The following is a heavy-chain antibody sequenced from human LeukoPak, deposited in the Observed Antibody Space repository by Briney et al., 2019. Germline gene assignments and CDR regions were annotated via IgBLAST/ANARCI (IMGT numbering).Heavy chain of an antibody. D-gene: IGHD3-10*01. Sequence: ASVKVSFKVSGYTLTELSMHWVRQAPGKGLEWMGGFDPEDGETIYAQKFQGRVTMTEDTSTDTAYMELSSLRSEDTAVYYCATGGIMVRGVIPMDYYYYGMDVWGQGTTVTVSS. CDR2: FDPEDGET. V-gene: IGHV1-24*01. CDR1: GYTLTELS. CDR3: ATGGIMVRGVIPMDYYYYGMDV. J-gene: IGHJ6*02.